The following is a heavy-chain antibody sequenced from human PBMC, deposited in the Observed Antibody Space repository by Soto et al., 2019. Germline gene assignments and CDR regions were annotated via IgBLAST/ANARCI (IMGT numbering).Heavy chain of an antibody. D-gene: IGHD3-10*01. CDR3: ARDRDDYGSGNYYNRIDF. CDR2: IIPLFGTP. J-gene: IGHJ4*02. Sequence: QVQLVQSGAEVKKPGSSVKVSCKASGGIFSTYAISWLRQAPGQGLEWRGGIIPLFGTPNYAQRFQGRVTITATESTSTAYMELSRLRSEDTAVHYCARDRDDYGSGNYYNRIDFWGQGTLVTVSS. V-gene: IGHV1-69*01. CDR1: GGIFSTYA.